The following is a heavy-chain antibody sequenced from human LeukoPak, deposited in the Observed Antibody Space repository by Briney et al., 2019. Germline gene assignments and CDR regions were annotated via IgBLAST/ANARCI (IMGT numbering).Heavy chain of an antibody. CDR3: ARRMPRYCSGGSCSLDY. CDR2: IIPIFGTA. V-gene: IGHV1-69*01. CDR1: GGTFSSYA. D-gene: IGHD2-15*01. Sequence: GSSVNVSCKASGGTFSSYAISWVRQAPGQGLEWMGGIIPIFGTANYAQKFQGRVTITADESTSTAYMELSSLRSEDTAVYYCARRMPRYCSGGSCSLDYWGQGTLVTVSS. J-gene: IGHJ4*02.